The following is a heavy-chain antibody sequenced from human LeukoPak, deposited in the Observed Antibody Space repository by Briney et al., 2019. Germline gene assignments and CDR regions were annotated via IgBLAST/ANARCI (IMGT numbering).Heavy chain of an antibody. CDR2: IYTSGST. D-gene: IGHD4-23*01. CDR1: GGSISSGSYY. Sequence: TPSETLSLXCTVSGGSISSGSYYWSWIRQPAGKGLEWIGRIYTSGSTNYNPSLKSRVTISVDTSKNQFSLKLSSVTAADTAVYYCARGTYPDPPGNPWYFDLWGRGTLVTVSS. V-gene: IGHV4-61*02. J-gene: IGHJ2*01. CDR3: ARGTYPDPPGNPWYFDL.